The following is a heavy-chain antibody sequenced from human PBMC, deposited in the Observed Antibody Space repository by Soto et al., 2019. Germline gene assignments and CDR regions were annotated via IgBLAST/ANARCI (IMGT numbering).Heavy chain of an antibody. CDR1: GGSISSGDYY. CDR3: ARHSLALRKNNWFDP. Sequence: SETLSLTCTVSGGSISSGDYYWSWIRQPPGKGLEWIGYIYYSGSTYYNPPLKSRVTMSVDTSKNQFSLRLRSVTAADTALYFCARHSLALRKNNWFDPWGQGIMVTVSS. J-gene: IGHJ5*02. CDR2: IYYSGST. V-gene: IGHV4-30-4*01. D-gene: IGHD3-3*02.